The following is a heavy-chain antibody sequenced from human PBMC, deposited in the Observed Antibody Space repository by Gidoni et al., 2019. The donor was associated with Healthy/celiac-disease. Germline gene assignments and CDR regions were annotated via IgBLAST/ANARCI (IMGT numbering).Heavy chain of an antibody. V-gene: IGHV4-39*07. D-gene: IGHD6-13*01. CDR3: ARDVRYSSSWSHFDY. CDR2: IYYRGDT. Sequence: QLQLQESGPGLVKPSETLSLTCTVSGGSISSSDYYWGWVRQPPGKGLEWIGTIYYRGDTYYNPSLKSRVTRSVDMSRNQFSLWLTSVTAADTAMYYCARDVRYSSSWSHFDYWGQGILVTVSS. J-gene: IGHJ4*02. CDR1: GGSISSSDYY.